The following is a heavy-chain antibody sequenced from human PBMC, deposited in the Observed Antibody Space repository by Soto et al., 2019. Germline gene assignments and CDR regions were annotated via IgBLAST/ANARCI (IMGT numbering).Heavy chain of an antibody. D-gene: IGHD2-8*01. CDR1: GGSICSGGHY. CDR2: IYYSGST. CDR3: ARDHHYTSGPFGGYFDY. J-gene: IGHJ4*01. V-gene: IGHV4-31*03. Sequence: QVQLQESGPGLVKPSQTLSLTCTVSGGSICSGGHYWTWIRQHPGKDLEWIGYIYYSGSTYYNPSLKSRVTISVDTSKNQFSLEVNAVTASDTAVYYCARDHHYTSGPFGGYFDYWGQGTVVTVSS.